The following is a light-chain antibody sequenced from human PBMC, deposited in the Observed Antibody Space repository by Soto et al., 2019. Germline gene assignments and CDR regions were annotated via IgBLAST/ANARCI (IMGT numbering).Light chain of an antibody. V-gene: IGKV3-20*01. CDR1: QSVSNNY. CDR2: GAS. Sequence: EIVLTQSPGTLSLSPGERATLSCRASQSVSNNYLAWYQQKPGQAPRLLIYGASNRATGIPDRFSGSGSGTDFTLTISRLEPEDFAAYYCQQYGSSPPITFGPGTKVDIK. J-gene: IGKJ3*01. CDR3: QQYGSSPPIT.